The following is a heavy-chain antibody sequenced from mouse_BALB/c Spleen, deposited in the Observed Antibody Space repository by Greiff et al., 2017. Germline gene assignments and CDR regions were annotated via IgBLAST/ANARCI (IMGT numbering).Heavy chain of an antibody. CDR2: INSVGGST. CDR1: EFEFPSHD. V-gene: IGHV5-2*01. Sequence: EVMLVESGGGLVQPGESLKLSCESNEFEFPSHDMSWVRKTPEKRLELVAAINSVGGSTYYPDTMERRFIISRDNTKKTLYLQMSSLRSEDTALYYCARQNSYDAMDYWGQGTSVTVSS. CDR3: ARQNSYDAMDY. D-gene: IGHD5-2*01. J-gene: IGHJ4*01.